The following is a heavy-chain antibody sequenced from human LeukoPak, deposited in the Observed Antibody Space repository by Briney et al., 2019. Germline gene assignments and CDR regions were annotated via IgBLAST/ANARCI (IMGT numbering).Heavy chain of an antibody. CDR3: ARDLIAVAAPPVSWFDP. J-gene: IGHJ5*02. CDR2: ISSSSSTI. D-gene: IGHD6-19*01. Sequence: GGSLRLSCAASGFTFSSYGIHWVRQAPGKGLEWVSYISSSSSTIYYADSVKGRFTISRDNAKNSLYLQMNSLRDEDTAVYYCARDLIAVAAPPVSWFDPWGQGTLVTVSS. CDR1: GFTFSSYG. V-gene: IGHV3-48*02.